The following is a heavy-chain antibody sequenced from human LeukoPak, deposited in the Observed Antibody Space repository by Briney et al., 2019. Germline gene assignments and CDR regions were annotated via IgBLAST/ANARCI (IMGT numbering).Heavy chain of an antibody. Sequence: GGSLRLSCAASGFTFSNAWMSWVRQAPGKGLEWVGRIKSKTDGGTTDYAAPVKGRFTISRDDSKNTLYLQMNSLRAEDTALYYCATLGYGARTGYWGQGTLVTVSS. D-gene: IGHD4-17*01. CDR1: GFTFSNAW. V-gene: IGHV3-15*05. J-gene: IGHJ4*02. CDR3: ATLGYGARTGY. CDR2: IKSKTDGGTT.